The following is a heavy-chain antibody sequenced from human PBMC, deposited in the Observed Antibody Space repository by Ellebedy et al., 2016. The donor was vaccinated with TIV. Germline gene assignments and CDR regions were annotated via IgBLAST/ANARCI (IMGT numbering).Heavy chain of an antibody. Sequence: PGGSLRLSCAASGFTFSTYWMGWVRQAAGKGLEWVANTKQDGSEKYYVDSVMGRFTISRDNAKNSLYLQMNSLRAEDTAVYYCAKGRNWDLDYWGQGILVTVSS. J-gene: IGHJ4*02. CDR2: TKQDGSEK. D-gene: IGHD7-27*01. CDR1: GFTFSTYW. V-gene: IGHV3-7*01. CDR3: AKGRNWDLDY.